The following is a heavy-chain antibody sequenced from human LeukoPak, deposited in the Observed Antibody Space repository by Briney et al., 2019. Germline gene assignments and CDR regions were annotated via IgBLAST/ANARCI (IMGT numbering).Heavy chain of an antibody. CDR1: GGSISSYY. J-gene: IGHJ4*02. CDR3: ARHGGSWTFDY. Sequence: SETLSLTCTVSGGSISSYYWSWIRQPPERGLEWIGYIWNSGNTIYNPSLRSRVTISIDMSKNQFSLKLTSVTAAVTAVYYCARHGGSWTFDYWGQGTLVTVSS. CDR2: IWNSGNT. V-gene: IGHV4-59*08. D-gene: IGHD6-13*01.